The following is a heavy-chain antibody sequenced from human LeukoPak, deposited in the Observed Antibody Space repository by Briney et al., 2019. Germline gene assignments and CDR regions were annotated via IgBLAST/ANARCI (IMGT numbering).Heavy chain of an antibody. CDR1: GYTFTGYY. CDR3: ARPSLGYCSSTSCDMNY. Sequence: GASVKVSCKASGYTFTGYYMHWVRQAPGQGLEWMGWINPNSGGTNYAQKFQGRVTMTRDTSISPAYMELSRLRSDDTAVYYCARPSLGYCSSTSCDMNYWGQGTLVTVSS. V-gene: IGHV1-2*02. CDR2: INPNSGGT. J-gene: IGHJ4*02. D-gene: IGHD2-2*02.